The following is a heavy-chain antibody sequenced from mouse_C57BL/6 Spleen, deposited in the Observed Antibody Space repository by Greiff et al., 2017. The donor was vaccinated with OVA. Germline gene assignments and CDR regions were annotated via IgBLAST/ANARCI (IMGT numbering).Heavy chain of an antibody. CDR1: GYTFTDYN. D-gene: IGHD1-1*01. CDR2: INPNNGGT. V-gene: IGHV1-18*01. CDR3: ARAITTVVATTRYFDV. J-gene: IGHJ1*03. Sequence: EVQLQQSGPELVKPGASVKIPCKASGYTFTDYNMDWVKQSHGKSLEWIGDINPNNGGTIYNQKFKGKATLTVDKSSSTAYMELRSLTSEDTAVYYCARAITTVVATTRYFDVWGTGTTVTVSS.